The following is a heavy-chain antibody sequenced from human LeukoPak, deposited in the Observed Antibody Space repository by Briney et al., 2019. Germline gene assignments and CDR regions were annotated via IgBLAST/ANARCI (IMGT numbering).Heavy chain of an antibody. CDR3: ATRTGSSYFFDY. V-gene: IGHV4-39*01. CDR1: GGSISSSSYY. Sequence: PSETLSLTCTVSGGSISSSSYYWGWIRQPPGKGLGWIGSIYYSGSTYYHPSPKSRVTIPVDTSKHQFSLKLSSVTAADTAVYYCATRTGSSYFFDYWGQGTLVTVSS. D-gene: IGHD6-6*01. J-gene: IGHJ4*02. CDR2: IYYSGST.